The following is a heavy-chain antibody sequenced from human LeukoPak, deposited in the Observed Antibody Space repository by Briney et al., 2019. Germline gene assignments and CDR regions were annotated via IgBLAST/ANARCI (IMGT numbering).Heavy chain of an antibody. CDR3: ASGTRIAVAVTSQRKKFDY. CDR2: MNPNSGNT. J-gene: IGHJ4*02. D-gene: IGHD6-19*01. CDR1: GYTFTSYD. V-gene: IGHV1-8*01. Sequence: EASVKVSCKASGYTFTSYDINWVRQATGQGLEWMGWMNPNSGNTGYAQKFQGRVTITRNTSIDTAYMELSSLRSEDTAVYYCASGTRIAVAVTSQRKKFDYWGQGTLVTVSS.